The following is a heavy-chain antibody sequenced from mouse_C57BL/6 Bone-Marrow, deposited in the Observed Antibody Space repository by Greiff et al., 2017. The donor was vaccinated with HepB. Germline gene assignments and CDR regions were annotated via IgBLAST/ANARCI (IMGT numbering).Heavy chain of an antibody. V-gene: IGHV5-4*01. CDR1: GFTFSSYA. D-gene: IGHD1-1*01. J-gene: IGHJ1*03. CDR2: ISDGGSYT. CDR3: ARDRYYGSRRTWYFDV. Sequence: EVQRVESGGGLVKPGGSLKLSCAASGFTFSSYAMSWVRQTPEERLEWVATISDGGSYTDYPDNVKGRFTISRDNAKNNRYLQMSHLKSEDTAMDYCARDRYYGSRRTWYFDVWGTGTTVTVSS.